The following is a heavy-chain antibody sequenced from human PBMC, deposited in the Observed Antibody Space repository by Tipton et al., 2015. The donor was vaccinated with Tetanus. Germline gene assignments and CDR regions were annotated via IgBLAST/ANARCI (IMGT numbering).Heavy chain of an antibody. CDR3: AGDPPQSGFAFAV. D-gene: IGHD6-25*01. Sequence: SLRLSCAASGFNFRTYAMHWVRQSPGKGLEWVAFLWYDGSNKHYGDSVKGRFSISRDNSENTLYLQMDSLRAEDTATYYCAGDPPQSGFAFAVWGQGTMVTFSS. J-gene: IGHJ3*01. V-gene: IGHV3-33*01. CDR1: GFNFRTYA. CDR2: LWYDGSNK.